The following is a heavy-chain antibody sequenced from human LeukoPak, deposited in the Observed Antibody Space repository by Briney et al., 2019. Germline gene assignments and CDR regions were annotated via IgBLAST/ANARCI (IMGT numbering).Heavy chain of an antibody. CDR1: GFTFSSYA. Sequence: GRSLRLSCAASGFTFSSYAMHWVRQAPGKGREWVAVISYDGSNKYYADSVKGRFTISRDNSKNTLYLQMNSLRAEDTAVYYCASIYSGYGFDYWGQGTLVTVSS. CDR3: ASIYSGYGFDY. J-gene: IGHJ4*02. CDR2: ISYDGSNK. V-gene: IGHV3-30-3*01. D-gene: IGHD5-12*01.